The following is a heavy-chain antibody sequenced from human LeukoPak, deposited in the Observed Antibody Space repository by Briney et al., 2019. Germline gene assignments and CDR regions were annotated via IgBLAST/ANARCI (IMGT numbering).Heavy chain of an antibody. CDR2: ISAYNGQT. V-gene: IGHV1-18*01. J-gene: IGHJ4*02. Sequence: ASVKVSCKASGYTFINYGITWVRQAPGQGLEWMGWISAYNGQTYFAQSFQGRFTMTTETSTRTAYMELRSLRPDDTAVYYCARDLSDMDSSADWGQGTLVTVSS. CDR1: GYTFINYG. D-gene: IGHD6-19*01. CDR3: ARDLSDMDSSAD.